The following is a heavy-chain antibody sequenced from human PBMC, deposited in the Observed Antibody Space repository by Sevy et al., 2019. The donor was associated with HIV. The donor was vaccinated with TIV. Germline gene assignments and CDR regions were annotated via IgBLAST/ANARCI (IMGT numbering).Heavy chain of an antibody. V-gene: IGHV3-23*01. D-gene: IGHD2-2*01. CDR1: GFTFSSYA. Sequence: GGSLRLSCAASGFTFSSYAMSWVRQAPGKGLEWVSAISGSGGSPYYADSVKGRFTISRDNSKNTLYLQMNSLRAEDTAVYYCAKSPVVDIVVVPAAHKNYYYYYMDVWGKGTTVTVSS. CDR2: ISGSGGSP. CDR3: AKSPVVDIVVVPAAHKNYYYYYMDV. J-gene: IGHJ6*03.